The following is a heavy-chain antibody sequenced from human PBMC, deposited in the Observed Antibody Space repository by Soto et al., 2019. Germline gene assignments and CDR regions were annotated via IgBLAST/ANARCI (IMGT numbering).Heavy chain of an antibody. D-gene: IGHD3-22*01. CDR2: INHSGST. Sequence: QVQLQQWGAGLLKPSETLSLTCAVYGGSFSGYYWSWIRQPPGKGLEWIGEINHSGSTNYNPSLKSRVTISVDTSKNQFSLKLSSVTAADTAVYYCARGSRKGSSGYSQGSNWFDPWGQGTLVTVSS. V-gene: IGHV4-34*01. CDR3: ARGSRKGSSGYSQGSNWFDP. J-gene: IGHJ5*02. CDR1: GGSFSGYY.